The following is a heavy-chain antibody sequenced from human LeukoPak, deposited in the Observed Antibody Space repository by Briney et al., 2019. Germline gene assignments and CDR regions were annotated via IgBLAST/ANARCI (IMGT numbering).Heavy chain of an antibody. J-gene: IGHJ5*02. D-gene: IGHD2-2*02. V-gene: IGHV1-46*01. CDR3: ARAGIVVPAAIPPERNWFDP. Sequence: ASVKVSCKASGYTFTSYYMHWVRQAPGQGLEWMGIINPSGGSTSYAQKFQGRVTMTRDMSTSTVYMELSSLRSEDTAVYYCARAGIVVPAAIPPERNWFDPWGQGTLVIVSS. CDR2: INPSGGST. CDR1: GYTFTSYY.